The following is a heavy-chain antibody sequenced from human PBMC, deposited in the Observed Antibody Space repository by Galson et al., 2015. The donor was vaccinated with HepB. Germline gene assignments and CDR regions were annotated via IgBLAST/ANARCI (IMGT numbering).Heavy chain of an antibody. D-gene: IGHD6-19*01. CDR1: GYTFTSYG. Sequence: SVKVSCKASGYTFTSYGISWVRQAPGQGLEWMGWISAYNGNTNYAQKLQGRVTMTTDTSTSTAYMELRSLRSDDTAVYYCARSREVAGREKFDYWGQGTLVTVSS. J-gene: IGHJ4*02. V-gene: IGHV1-18*04. CDR3: ARSREVAGREKFDY. CDR2: ISAYNGNT.